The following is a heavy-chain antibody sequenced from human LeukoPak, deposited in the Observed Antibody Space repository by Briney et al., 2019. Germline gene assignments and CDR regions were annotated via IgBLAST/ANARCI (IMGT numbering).Heavy chain of an antibody. Sequence: PGRSLRLSCAASGFTFSSYGMHWVRQAPGKGLEWVAVIWYDGSNKYYADSVKGRLTISRDNSKSTLYLQMNSLRAEDTAVYYCAGSSVTTYPYYYYYGMDVWGQGTTVTVSS. CDR3: AGSSVTTYPYYYYYGMDV. CDR1: GFTFSSYG. D-gene: IGHD4-17*01. CDR2: IWYDGSNK. V-gene: IGHV3-33*01. J-gene: IGHJ6*02.